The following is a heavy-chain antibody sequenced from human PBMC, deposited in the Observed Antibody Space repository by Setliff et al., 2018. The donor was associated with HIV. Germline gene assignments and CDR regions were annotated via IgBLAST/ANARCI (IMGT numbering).Heavy chain of an antibody. CDR2: IYPGDSDT. CDR3: ARHCNSGSCYKGNGHYGMDV. CDR1: GYSFSNYW. Sequence: PGESLKISCKGSGYSFSNYWIGWVRQVPGKGPEWMGIIYPGDSDTRYSPSFQGQVTISADKSISTAYLQWSSLEASDTAMYYCARHCNSGSCYKGNGHYGMDVWGQGTTVTVSS. J-gene: IGHJ6*02. V-gene: IGHV5-51*01. D-gene: IGHD2-8*01.